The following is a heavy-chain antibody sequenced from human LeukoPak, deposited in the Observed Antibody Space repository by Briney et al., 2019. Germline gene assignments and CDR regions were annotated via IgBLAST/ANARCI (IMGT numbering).Heavy chain of an antibody. Sequence: GGSLRLSCAASGFTFSNYAMSWVRQAPGKGLEWVSAISVSGGSTYYADSVRGRFTISRDNSKNTLYLQINSLRAEDTAVYYCAKKYGLGSYQYMDVWGKGTTVTVSS. CDR2: ISVSGGST. V-gene: IGHV3-23*01. J-gene: IGHJ6*03. CDR1: GFTFSNYA. D-gene: IGHD3-10*01. CDR3: AKKYGLGSYQYMDV.